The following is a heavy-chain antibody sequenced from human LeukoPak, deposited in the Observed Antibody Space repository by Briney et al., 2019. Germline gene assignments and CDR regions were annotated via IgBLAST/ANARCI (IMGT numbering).Heavy chain of an antibody. D-gene: IGHD4-17*01. CDR3: VAGYGDYVPDDAFDI. Sequence: GGSLRLSCAASGFTFSGHGMHWVRQAPGKGLEWVAVISYDGSNKYYADSVKGRFTISRDNSKNTLYLQMNSLKTEDTAVYYCVAGYGDYVPDDAFDIWGQGTMVTVSS. V-gene: IGHV3-30*03. CDR2: ISYDGSNK. J-gene: IGHJ3*02. CDR1: GFTFSGHG.